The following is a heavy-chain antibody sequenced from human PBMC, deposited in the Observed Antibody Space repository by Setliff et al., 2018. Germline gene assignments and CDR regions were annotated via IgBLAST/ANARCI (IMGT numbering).Heavy chain of an antibody. V-gene: IGHV4-59*01. CDR1: GGSISSYY. CDR3: ARVSMYYNFWSGYYGERGEYFDY. CDR2: IYYSGST. Sequence: SETLSLTCTVSGGSISSYYWSWIRQPPGKGLEWIGYIYYSGSTNYNPYLKSRVTISVDTSKNQFSLKLSSVTAADTAVYYCARVSMYYNFWSGYYGERGEYFDYWGQGTLVTVSS. J-gene: IGHJ4*02. D-gene: IGHD3-3*01.